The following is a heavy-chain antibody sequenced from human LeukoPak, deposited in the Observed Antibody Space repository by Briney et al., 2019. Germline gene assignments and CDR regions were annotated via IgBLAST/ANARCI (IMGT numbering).Heavy chain of an antibody. CDR3: AKVSLEKQLWLPFDY. Sequence: GGSLRLSCAGSGFTFSSYGIHWVRQAPGKGLEWMTSISYDGSLKYYADSVRGRFTISRDNSKNTLYLQMNSLRTEDTAVYYCAKVSLEKQLWLPFDYWGQGTLVTVSS. J-gene: IGHJ4*02. CDR1: GFTFSSYG. CDR2: ISYDGSLK. D-gene: IGHD5-18*01. V-gene: IGHV3-30*18.